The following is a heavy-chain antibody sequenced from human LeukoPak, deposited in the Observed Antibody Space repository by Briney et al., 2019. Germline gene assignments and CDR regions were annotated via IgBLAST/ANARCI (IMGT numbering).Heavy chain of an antibody. D-gene: IGHD3-9*01. Sequence: TGGSLRLSCAASGFTFSSYAMSWVRQAPGKGLEWVSAISGSGGSTYYADSVKGRFTISRDNSKNTLYLQMNSLRAEDTAVYYCAKHPQLRYFAWFPTFFDWGQGTLVTVSS. CDR3: AKHPQLRYFAWFPTFFD. J-gene: IGHJ4*02. CDR2: ISGSGGST. CDR1: GFTFSSYA. V-gene: IGHV3-23*01.